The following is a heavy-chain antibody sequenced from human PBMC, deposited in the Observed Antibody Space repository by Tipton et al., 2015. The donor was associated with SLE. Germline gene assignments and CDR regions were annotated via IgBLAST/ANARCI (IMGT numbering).Heavy chain of an antibody. CDR1: GGSFSGYY. J-gene: IGHJ6*02. CDR2: INHSGST. Sequence: TLSLTCAVYGGSFSGYYWSWIRQPPGKGLEWIGEINHSGSTNYNPSLKSRVTISVDTSKNQFSLKLSSVTAADTAVYYCAGSPEQQLVRGYYYYGRDVWGQGTTATVSS. V-gene: IGHV4-34*01. D-gene: IGHD6-13*01. CDR3: AGSPEQQLVRGYYYYGRDV.